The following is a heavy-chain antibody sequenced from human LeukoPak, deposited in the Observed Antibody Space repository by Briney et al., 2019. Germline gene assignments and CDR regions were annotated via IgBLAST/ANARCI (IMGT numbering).Heavy chain of an antibody. CDR3: ARGLHKRCSGGICYQPFDY. J-gene: IGHJ4*02. CDR2: ISSDGSKI. Sequence: GRSLRLSCAASGFIFSNYAMHWVRQAPGKGLEWVALISSDGSKIYYADSVKGRFTISRDNSRNTLYLQMNSLRAEDSAVYYCARGLHKRCSGGICYQPFDYWGQGTLVTVSS. D-gene: IGHD2-15*01. CDR1: GFIFSNYA. V-gene: IGHV3-30*04.